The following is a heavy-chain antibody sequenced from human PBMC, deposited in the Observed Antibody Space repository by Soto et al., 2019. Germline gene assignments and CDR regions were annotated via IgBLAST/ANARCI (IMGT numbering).Heavy chain of an antibody. J-gene: IGHJ6*02. CDR2: LIPILGIA. D-gene: IGHD3-10*01. Sequence: QVQLVQSGAEVKKPGSSVKVSCKASGGTFSSYTISWVRQAPGQGLEWMGRLIPILGIANYAQKFQGRVTITADKSTRTAYMELSSLRSEDTAVYYCARAYYGSGRNGYYGMDVWGQGTTVTVSS. CDR3: ARAYYGSGRNGYYGMDV. CDR1: GGTFSSYT. V-gene: IGHV1-69*02.